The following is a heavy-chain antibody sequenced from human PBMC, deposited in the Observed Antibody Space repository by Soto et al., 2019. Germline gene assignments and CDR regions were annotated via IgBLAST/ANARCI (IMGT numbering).Heavy chain of an antibody. J-gene: IGHJ5*02. V-gene: IGHV2-5*01. Sequence: SGPTLVNPTQTLTLTCTFSGFSLSTSGVGVGWVRQPPGKALEWLALVYSNDDKRFSPSLKSRLTITKDTSKNQVVLTMTNMDPVDTATYYCAHRGYGNYPRDNWFDPWGQGILVTVSS. CDR2: VYSNDDK. CDR3: AHRGYGNYPRDNWFDP. CDR1: GFSLSTSGVG. D-gene: IGHD4-17*01.